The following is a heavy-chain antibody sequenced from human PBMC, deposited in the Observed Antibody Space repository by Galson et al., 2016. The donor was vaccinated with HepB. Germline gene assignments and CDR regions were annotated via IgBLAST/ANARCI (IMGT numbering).Heavy chain of an antibody. CDR3: VQGSTAPAV. V-gene: IGHV3-23*01. D-gene: IGHD2-2*01. CDR2: IRRSGDST. CDR1: GFTFNNYG. J-gene: IGHJ6*04. Sequence: SLRLSCAASGFTFNNYGMTWVRQAPGKGLEVVSSIRRSGDSTDYADSVKGRFIISRDNTKNTLSPQMNSLRAEDTAVYYCVQGSTAPAVWGKGTTVTVSS.